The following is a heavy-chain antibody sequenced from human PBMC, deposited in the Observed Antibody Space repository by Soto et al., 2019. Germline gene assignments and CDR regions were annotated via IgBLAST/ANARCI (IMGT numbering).Heavy chain of an antibody. CDR2: IRSKANSFAT. V-gene: IGHV3-73*02. CDR3: IRAVQRYYSYCAMDV. J-gene: IGHJ6*02. CDR1: GFTFSVSA. D-gene: IGHD2-2*01. Sequence: EVQLVESGGGLVQPGGSLKLSCVASGFTFSVSAIHWVRQASGKGLEWIGRIRSKANSFATEYAVSVKGRFTISRDESKNTAYLQMNSLKTEDTAVYYFIRAVQRYYSYCAMDVWGQGTTVTVSS.